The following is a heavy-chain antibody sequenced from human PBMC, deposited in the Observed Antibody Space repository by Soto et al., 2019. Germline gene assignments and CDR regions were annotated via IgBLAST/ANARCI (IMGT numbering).Heavy chain of an antibody. D-gene: IGHD2-15*01. V-gene: IGHV4-4*07. CDR2: IYTSGST. Sequence: PSETLSLTCTVSGGSISSYYWSWIRQPAGKGLEWVGRIYTSGSTNYNPSLKSRVTMSVDTSKNQCSMKLSSVTAADTAVYYCARDNPTDCSGGSCSWWFDPWGQGTLVTVSS. CDR1: GGSISSYY. CDR3: ARDNPTDCSGGSCSWWFDP. J-gene: IGHJ5*02.